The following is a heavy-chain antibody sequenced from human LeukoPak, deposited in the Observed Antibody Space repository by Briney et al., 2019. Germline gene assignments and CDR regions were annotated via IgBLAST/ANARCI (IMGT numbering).Heavy chain of an antibody. Sequence: GASVKVSCKASGYTFTGYYMHWVRQAPGQGLEWMGWINPNSGGTNYAQKFQGRVTITADESTSTAYMELSSLRSEDTAVYYCGNYYDSSGFDYWGQGTLVTVSS. CDR2: INPNSGGT. CDR3: GNYYDSSGFDY. D-gene: IGHD3-22*01. J-gene: IGHJ4*02. CDR1: GYTFTGYY. V-gene: IGHV1-2*02.